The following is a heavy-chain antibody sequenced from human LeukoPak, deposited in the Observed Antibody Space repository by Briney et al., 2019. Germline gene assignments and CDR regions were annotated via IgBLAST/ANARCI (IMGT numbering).Heavy chain of an antibody. Sequence: PSETLSLTCSVSGGSITTSSYYWGWVRQPPGKGLEWIGEIYHSGSTSYNPSLKSRVTISVDKSKNQFSLKLSSVTAADTAVYYCARDSIAAAGNNDAFDIWGQGTMVTVSS. CDR2: IYHSGST. CDR1: GGSITTSSYY. J-gene: IGHJ3*02. CDR3: ARDSIAAAGNNDAFDI. V-gene: IGHV4-39*07. D-gene: IGHD6-13*01.